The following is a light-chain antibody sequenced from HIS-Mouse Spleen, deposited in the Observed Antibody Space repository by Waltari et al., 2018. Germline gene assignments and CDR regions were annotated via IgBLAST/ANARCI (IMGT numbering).Light chain of an antibody. CDR1: QGISSA. Sequence: AIQLTQSQSSLSASVGDRVTITCRASQGISSALAWYQQKPGKAPKLLIYDASSLESGVPSRFSGSGSGTDFTLTISSLQPEDFATYYCQQFNSYPPWTFGQGTKVEIK. CDR2: DAS. V-gene: IGKV1-13*02. J-gene: IGKJ1*01. CDR3: QQFNSYPPWT.